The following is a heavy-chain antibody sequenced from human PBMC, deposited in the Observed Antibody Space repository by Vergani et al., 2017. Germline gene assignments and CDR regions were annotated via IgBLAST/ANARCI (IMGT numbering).Heavy chain of an antibody. V-gene: IGHV3-30*04. Sequence: QVQLVESGGGVVQPGRSLRLSCAASGFTFSSYAMHWVRQAPGKGLEWVAVISYDGSNKYYADSVKGRFTISRDNSKNTLYLQMNSLRAEDTAVYYCARDVKELTEYLYYYYYMDVWGKGTTVTVSS. J-gene: IGHJ6*03. CDR2: ISYDGSNK. D-gene: IGHD1-26*01. CDR3: ARDVKELTEYLYYYYYMDV. CDR1: GFTFSSYA.